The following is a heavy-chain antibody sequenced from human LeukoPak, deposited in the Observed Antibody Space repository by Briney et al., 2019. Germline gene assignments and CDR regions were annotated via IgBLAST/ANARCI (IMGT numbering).Heavy chain of an antibody. CDR2: IYPGDSDT. Sequence: GESLKISCKGSEYTFTTYWIGWGRQMPGKGLEWMGIIYPGDSDTRYSPSFQGQVTISADKSISTAYLQWSSLKASDTAMYYCARQVSTWFDPWGQGTLVTVSS. V-gene: IGHV5-51*01. J-gene: IGHJ5*02. D-gene: IGHD5/OR15-5a*01. CDR1: EYTFTTYW. CDR3: ARQVSTWFDP.